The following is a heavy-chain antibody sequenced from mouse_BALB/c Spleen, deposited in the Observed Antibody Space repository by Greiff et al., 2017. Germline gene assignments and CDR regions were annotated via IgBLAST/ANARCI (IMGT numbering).Heavy chain of an antibody. CDR3: ARGRPWFAY. J-gene: IGHJ3*01. Sequence: DVQLVESGAELVKPGASVKLSCTASGFNIKDTYMHWVKQRPEQGLEWIGRIDPANGNTKYDPKFQGKATITADTSSNTAYLQLSSLTSEDTAVYYCARGRPWFAYWGQGTLVTVSA. V-gene: IGHV14-3*02. CDR2: IDPANGNT. CDR1: GFNIKDTY.